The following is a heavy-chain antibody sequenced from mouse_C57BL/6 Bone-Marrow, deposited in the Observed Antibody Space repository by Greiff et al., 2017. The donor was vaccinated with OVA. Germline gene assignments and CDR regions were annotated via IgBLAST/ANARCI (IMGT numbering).Heavy chain of an antibody. CDR3: TRGYSNYYAMDY. Sequence: QVQLQQSGAELVRPGAPLPRSCKASASPFPDYEWHWLKQPPLHALEWIGAIDPETGGTAYNQKFKGKAILTADKSSSTAYMELRSLTSEDSAVYYCTRGYSNYYAMDYWGQGTSVTVSS. J-gene: IGHJ4*01. D-gene: IGHD2-5*01. CDR2: IDPETGGT. V-gene: IGHV1-15*01. CDR1: ASPFPDYE.